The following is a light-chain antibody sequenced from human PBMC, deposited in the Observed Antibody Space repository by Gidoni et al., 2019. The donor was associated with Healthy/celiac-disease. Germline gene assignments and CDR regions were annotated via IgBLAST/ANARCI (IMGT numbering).Light chain of an antibody. CDR2: EVS. CDR3: SSLTV. Sequence: QSALTQPASVSVSPGQSITISCTGTSSDVGGYNYVSWYQQHPGKAPKLMIYEVSNRPSGVSNRFSGSKSGNTASLTISGLQAEDEADYYCSSLTVFGGGTKLTVL. CDR1: SSDVGGYNY. J-gene: IGLJ2*01. V-gene: IGLV2-14*01.